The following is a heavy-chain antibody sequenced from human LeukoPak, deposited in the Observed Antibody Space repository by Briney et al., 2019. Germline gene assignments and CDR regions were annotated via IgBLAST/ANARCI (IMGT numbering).Heavy chain of an antibody. J-gene: IGHJ4*02. D-gene: IGHD2-15*01. Sequence: SVKVSCKASGGTFSSYAISWVRQAPGQGLEWMGGIIPIFGTANYAQKFQGRVTITTGESTSTAYMELSSLRSEDTAVYYCARDCSGGSCYSNYYFDYWGQGTLVTVSS. CDR1: GGTFSSYA. V-gene: IGHV1-69*05. CDR3: ARDCSGGSCYSNYYFDY. CDR2: IIPIFGTA.